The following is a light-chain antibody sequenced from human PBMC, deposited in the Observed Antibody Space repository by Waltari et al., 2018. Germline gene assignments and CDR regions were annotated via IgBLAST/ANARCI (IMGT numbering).Light chain of an antibody. V-gene: IGKV4-1*01. CDR3: QQYYSTPFT. CDR1: QTLLYSSTNKKY. Sequence: DIVMTQSPDSLTVSLVERATIHCKSSQTLLYSSTNKKYLAWYQQKPGQSPKLLIYWASTRESGVPDRFSGSGSGTDFTLTISSLQTEDVAVYYCQQYYSTPFTFGGGTKVEIK. CDR2: WAS. J-gene: IGKJ4*01.